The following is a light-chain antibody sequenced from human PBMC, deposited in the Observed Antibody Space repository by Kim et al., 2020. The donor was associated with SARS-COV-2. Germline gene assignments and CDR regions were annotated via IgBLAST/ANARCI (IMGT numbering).Light chain of an antibody. V-gene: IGKV1-39*01. Sequence: DIQMTQSPSSLSAPVGDTVNITCLASQTILTYLNWYQQKSGTAPKLLIYAASVLHTGVPSRFTGSGSGTHFTLSIGSLQPEDFALYYCQQSYTPPYTFGQGTKLEI. CDR3: QQSYTPPYT. CDR1: QTILTY. J-gene: IGKJ2*01. CDR2: AAS.